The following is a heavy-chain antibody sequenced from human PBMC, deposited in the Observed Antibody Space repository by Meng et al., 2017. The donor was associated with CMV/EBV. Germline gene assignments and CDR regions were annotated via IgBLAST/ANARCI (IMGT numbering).Heavy chain of an antibody. V-gene: IGHV4-34*01. Sequence: HVQQPQWAAGLLKPSWARPPTCAVDGGSFSGYYWSWTRQPPGKGLEWIGEINHSGSTNYNPSLTSRVTISVDTSKNPFSLKLSSVTAADTAVYYCARGSRRLPRFNWFDPWGQGTLVTVSS. J-gene: IGHJ5*02. CDR2: INHSGST. D-gene: IGHD3-3*01. CDR3: ARGSRRLPRFNWFDP. CDR1: GGSFSGYY.